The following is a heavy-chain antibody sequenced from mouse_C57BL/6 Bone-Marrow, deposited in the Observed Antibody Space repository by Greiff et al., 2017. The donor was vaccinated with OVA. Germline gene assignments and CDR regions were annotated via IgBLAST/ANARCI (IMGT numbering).Heavy chain of an antibody. V-gene: IGHV5-6*02. J-gene: IGHJ2*01. CDR1: GFTFSSYG. Sequence: EVKVVESGGDLVKPGGSLKLSCAASGFTFSSYGMSWVRQTPDKRLEWVATISSGGSYTYYPDSVKGRFTISRDNAKNTLYLQMSSRKSEDTAMYYCARRGGSSSFDYWGQGTTLTVSS. CDR3: ARRGGSSSFDY. CDR2: ISSGGSYT. D-gene: IGHD1-1*01.